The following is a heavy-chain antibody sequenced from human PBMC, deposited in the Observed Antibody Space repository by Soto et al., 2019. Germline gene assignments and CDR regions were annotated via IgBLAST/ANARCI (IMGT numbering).Heavy chain of an antibody. CDR2: IWYDGSNK. V-gene: IGHV3-33*01. CDR1: GFTFSSYG. CDR3: ARGGSRGYSYGSNWYFDL. Sequence: SGGSLRLSCAASGFTFSSYGMHWVRQAPGKGLEWVAVIWYDGSNKYYADSVKGRFTISRDNSKNTLYLQMNSLRAEDTAVYYCARGGSRGYSYGSNWYFDLWGRGTLVTVSS. D-gene: IGHD5-18*01. J-gene: IGHJ2*01.